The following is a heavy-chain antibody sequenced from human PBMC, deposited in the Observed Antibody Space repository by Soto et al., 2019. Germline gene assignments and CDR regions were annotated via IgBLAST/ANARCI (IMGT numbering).Heavy chain of an antibody. CDR3: AKGLLWFGELFSHNY. J-gene: IGHJ4*02. D-gene: IGHD3-10*01. CDR1: GFTFSSYA. V-gene: IGHV3-23*01. Sequence: GGSLRLSCAASGFTFSSYAMSWVRQAPGKGLEWVSAISGSGGSTYYADSVKGRFTISRDNSKNTLYLQMNSLRAEDTAVYYCAKGLLWFGELFSHNYWGQGTLVTVSS. CDR2: ISGSGGST.